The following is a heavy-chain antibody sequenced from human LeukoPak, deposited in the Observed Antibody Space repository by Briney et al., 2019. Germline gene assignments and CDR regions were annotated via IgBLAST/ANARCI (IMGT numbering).Heavy chain of an antibody. D-gene: IGHD2/OR15-2a*01. CDR1: GFIFSSYR. V-gene: IGHV3-21*01. CDR2: ISGSSTYV. Sequence: GGSLRLSCTASGFIFSSYRMNWVRQAPGQGLEWVSSISGSSTYVFYTDSMKGRFTISRDNAKNSLYLQMSSLRAEDTAMYYCATEYRDAFDIWGQGTMVTVSS. CDR3: ATEYRDAFDI. J-gene: IGHJ3*02.